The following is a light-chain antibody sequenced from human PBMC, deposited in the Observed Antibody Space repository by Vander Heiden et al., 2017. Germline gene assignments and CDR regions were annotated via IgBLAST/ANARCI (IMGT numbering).Light chain of an antibody. V-gene: IGKV2D-29*01. CDR3: KQSIKPPST. CDR1: RSLQHSDGKTY. J-gene: IGKJ1*01. Sequence: VLTQSPPSLSVPPGQPATISCKSSRSLQHSDGKTYLYWYLQKPGQPPRLLIYEVSNRFSGVPDRFSGGGSGTNFTLKISRVEAEDVGVYYCKQSIKPPSTFGQGTKVEIK. CDR2: EVS.